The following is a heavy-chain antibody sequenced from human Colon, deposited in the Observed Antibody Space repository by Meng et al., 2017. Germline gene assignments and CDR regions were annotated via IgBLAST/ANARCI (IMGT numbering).Heavy chain of an antibody. CDR1: GGSISSGGFY. D-gene: IGHD4-17*01. Sequence: VQRKESGPGLGKPSKTLSITCTVSGGSISSGGFYWSWIRQHPGKGLEWIGYIYYSGSTYYNPSLRSRVAISIDTSKNQFSLKLTSVTAADTAVYFCARTNYGDYNWFDPWGQGTLVTVSS. J-gene: IGHJ5*02. CDR2: IYYSGST. V-gene: IGHV4-31*03. CDR3: ARTNYGDYNWFDP.